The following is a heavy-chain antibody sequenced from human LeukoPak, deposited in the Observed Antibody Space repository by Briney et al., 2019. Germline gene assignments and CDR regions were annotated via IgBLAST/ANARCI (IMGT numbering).Heavy chain of an antibody. CDR2: INAGNGNT. CDR3: ARDHDYDTDDY. Sequence: ASVKVSCKASGYTFTSYAMHWVRQAPGQRLEWMGWINAGNGNTKYSQKFQGRVTMTRDTSTSTVYMELSSLRSEDTAVYYCARDHDYDTDDYWGQGTLVTVSS. CDR1: GYTFTSYA. J-gene: IGHJ4*02. V-gene: IGHV1-3*01. D-gene: IGHD3-22*01.